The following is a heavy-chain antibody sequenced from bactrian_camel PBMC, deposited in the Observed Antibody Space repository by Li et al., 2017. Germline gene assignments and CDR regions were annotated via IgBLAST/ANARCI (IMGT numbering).Heavy chain of an antibody. Sequence: HVQLVESGGGLVQPGGSLRLSCVVSGLTFNTVDMSWVRQAPGKGLEWVSTISKTGTYTYYADSVKGRFTVSRDNAKNTLYLELNSLRTEDTAVYYCINNPYSGTWAFGYWGQGTQVTVS. CDR3: INNPYSGTWAFGY. D-gene: IGHD2*01. CDR2: ISKTGTYT. CDR1: GLTFNTVD. V-gene: IGHV3-2*01. J-gene: IGHJ6*01.